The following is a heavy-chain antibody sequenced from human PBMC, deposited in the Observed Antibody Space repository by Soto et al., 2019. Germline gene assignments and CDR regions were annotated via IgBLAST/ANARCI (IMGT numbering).Heavy chain of an antibody. V-gene: IGHV4-31*03. CDR2: IYYSGRT. J-gene: IGHJ5*02. D-gene: IGHD6-6*01. Sequence: SETLSLTCTVSGGSISSGGYYWSWIRQHPGKGPEWIGYIYYSGRTYYNPSLHSRVSIAVDTTENQFSLKLTSVTAADTSVYYCARGSFSSSSSWFDPWGRGTLVTVSS. CDR3: ARGSFSSSSSWFDP. CDR1: GGSISSGGYY.